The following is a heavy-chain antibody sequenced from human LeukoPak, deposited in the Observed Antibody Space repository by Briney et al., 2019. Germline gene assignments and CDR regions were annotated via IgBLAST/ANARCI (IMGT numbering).Heavy chain of an antibody. CDR2: ISTFNGHT. J-gene: IGHJ6*03. CDR3: ARVDTVNYYYYMDV. CDR1: GYTFISYY. D-gene: IGHD5-18*01. Sequence: ASVKVSCKASGYTFISYYMHWVRQAPGQGLEWMGWISTFNGHTNYAQSRQDRVTMTTDTSTSTVYMELSSLISDDTAVYYCARVDTVNYYYYMDVWGKGTPVTVSS. V-gene: IGHV1-18*04.